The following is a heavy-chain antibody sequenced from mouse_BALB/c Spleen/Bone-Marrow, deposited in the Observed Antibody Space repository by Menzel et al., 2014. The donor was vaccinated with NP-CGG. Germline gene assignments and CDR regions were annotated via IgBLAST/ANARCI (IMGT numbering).Heavy chain of an antibody. Sequence: DVKLQESGAELVKPGASVKLSCTASGFNIKDTYMHWVKQRPEQGLEWIGRIDPANGNTKYDPKFQGKASITADTFSNTANLQLSSLTSEDTAVYYCARNGYYVYYYAMDYWGQGTSVTVSS. CDR2: IDPANGNT. CDR1: GFNIKDTY. J-gene: IGHJ4*01. CDR3: ARNGYYVYYYAMDY. D-gene: IGHD2-3*01. V-gene: IGHV14-3*02.